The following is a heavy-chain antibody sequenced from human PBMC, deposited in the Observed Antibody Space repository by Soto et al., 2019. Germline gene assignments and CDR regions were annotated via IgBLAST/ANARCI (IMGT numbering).Heavy chain of an antibody. V-gene: IGHV1-69*01. D-gene: IGHD1-26*01. CDR3: ARDSYPVVGDTGGLNWFDP. Sequence: QVQLVQSGAEVKKPGSSVKVSCKASGGTFSSYAISWVRQAPGQGLEWMGGIIPSFRTANYAQKFQGRVTITADASTSTAYMELSSLRSEDTAVYYCARDSYPVVGDTGGLNWFDPWGQGTLVTVAS. CDR1: GGTFSSYA. CDR2: IIPSFRTA. J-gene: IGHJ5*02.